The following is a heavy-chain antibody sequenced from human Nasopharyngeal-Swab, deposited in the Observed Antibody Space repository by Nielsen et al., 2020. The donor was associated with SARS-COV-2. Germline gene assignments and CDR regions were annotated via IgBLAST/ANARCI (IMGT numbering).Heavy chain of an antibody. J-gene: IGHJ4*02. D-gene: IGHD2-2*01. Sequence: SVKVSCKASGGTFSSYAISWVRQAPGQGLEWMGRIIPILGIANYAQKFQGRVTITADKSTSTAYMELSSLRSEDTAVYYCASPRPYCSSTSCPPGLLVNWGQGTLVTVSS. CDR3: ASPRPYCSSTSCPPGLLVN. CDR2: IIPILGIA. CDR1: GGTFSSYA. V-gene: IGHV1-69*04.